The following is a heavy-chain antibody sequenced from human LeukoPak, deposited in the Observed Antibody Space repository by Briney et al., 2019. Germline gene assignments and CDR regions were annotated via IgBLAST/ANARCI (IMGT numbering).Heavy chain of an antibody. J-gene: IGHJ4*02. Sequence: SETLSLTCAVYGGSFSGYYWSWIRQPPGKGLEWIGEINHSGSTNYNPSLKSRVTISVDTSKNQFSLKLSSVTAADTAVYYCARDPYYDFWSGYPGGARFDYWGQGTLVTVSS. CDR2: INHSGST. V-gene: IGHV4-34*01. D-gene: IGHD3-3*01. CDR3: ARDPYYDFWSGYPGGARFDY. CDR1: GGSFSGYY.